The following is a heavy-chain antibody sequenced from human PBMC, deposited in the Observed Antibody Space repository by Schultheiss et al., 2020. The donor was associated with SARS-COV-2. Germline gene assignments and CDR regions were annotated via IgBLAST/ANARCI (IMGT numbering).Heavy chain of an antibody. D-gene: IGHD4-17*01. J-gene: IGHJ4*02. V-gene: IGHV3-23*01. CDR3: AKSTTVTTLFDY. CDR1: GFTFSSYA. Sequence: GGSLRLSCAASGFTFSSYAMSWVRQAPGKGLEWVSAISGSGGSTYYADSVKGRFTISRDNAKNTLYLQMNSLRAEDTAVYYCAKSTTVTTLFDYWGQGTLVTVSS. CDR2: ISGSGGST.